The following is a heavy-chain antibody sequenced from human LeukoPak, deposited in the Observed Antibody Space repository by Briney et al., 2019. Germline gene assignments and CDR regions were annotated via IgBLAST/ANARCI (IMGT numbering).Heavy chain of an antibody. D-gene: IGHD3-10*01. CDR1: GYTFTSYE. CDR2: MNTNTDNI. J-gene: IGHJ4*02. CDR3: ATDGGVRVFDY. Sequence: ASVKVSCKASGYTFTSYEINWVRQAPGQGLEWMGWMNTNTDNIGYAQKFQGRVTFTRNTSISTAYMELSSLRSEDTAVYYCATDGGVRVFDYWGQGTLVTVSS. V-gene: IGHV1-8*03.